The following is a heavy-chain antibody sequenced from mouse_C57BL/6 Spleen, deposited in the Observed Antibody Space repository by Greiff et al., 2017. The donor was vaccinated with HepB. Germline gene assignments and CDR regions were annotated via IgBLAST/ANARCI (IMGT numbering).Heavy chain of an antibody. CDR2: INPNNGGT. D-gene: IGHD2-12*01. CDR3: ARNDGGYYYAMDY. CDR1: GYTFTDYY. Sequence: EVKLVESGPELVKPGASVKISCKASGYTFTDYYMNWVKQSHGKSLEWIGDINPNNGGTSYNQKFKGKATLTVDKSSSTAYMELRSLTSEDSAVYYCARNDGGYYYAMDYWGQGTSVTVSS. J-gene: IGHJ4*01. V-gene: IGHV1-26*01.